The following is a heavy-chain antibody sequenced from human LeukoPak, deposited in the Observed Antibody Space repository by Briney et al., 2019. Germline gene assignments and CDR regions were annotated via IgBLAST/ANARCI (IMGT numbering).Heavy chain of an antibody. CDR2: ISYDGSNK. V-gene: IGHV3-30*18. Sequence: GGSLRLSCAASGFTFSSYGMHWVRQAPGKGLEWVAVISYDGSNKYYADSVKGRFTISRDNSKNTLYLQMNSLRAEDTAVYYCAKGGSSSWYLDYWGQGTLVTVSS. D-gene: IGHD6-13*01. CDR3: AKGGSSSWYLDY. J-gene: IGHJ4*02. CDR1: GFTFSSYG.